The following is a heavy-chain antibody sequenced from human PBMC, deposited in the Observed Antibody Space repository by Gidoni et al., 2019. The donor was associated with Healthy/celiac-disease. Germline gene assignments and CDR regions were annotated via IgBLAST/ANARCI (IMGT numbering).Heavy chain of an antibody. CDR2: MKPNSGNT. V-gene: IGHV1-8*01. D-gene: IGHD6-6*01. Sequence: QVKLVQSGAEVKKPGASVKVSCRASGYTFTSYDINLGRQATGQGLEGMGWMKPNSGNTGYAQKFQGRVTMTRNTYISTAYMELSSLRSEDTAVYVCARVQDSSSPPGHYWGQGTLVTVSS. CDR1: GYTFTSYD. J-gene: IGHJ4*02. CDR3: ARVQDSSSPPGHY.